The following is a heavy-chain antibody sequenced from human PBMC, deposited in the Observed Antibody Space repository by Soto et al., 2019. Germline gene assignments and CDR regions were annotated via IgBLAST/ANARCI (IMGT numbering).Heavy chain of an antibody. CDR3: AKDDFWSGYYRDFYFDY. Sequence: AISGSGGSTYYADSVKGRFTISRDNSKNTLYLQMNSLRAEDTAVYYCAKDDFWSGYYRDFYFDYWGQGTLVTVSS. CDR2: ISGSGGST. J-gene: IGHJ4*02. D-gene: IGHD3-3*01. V-gene: IGHV3-23*01.